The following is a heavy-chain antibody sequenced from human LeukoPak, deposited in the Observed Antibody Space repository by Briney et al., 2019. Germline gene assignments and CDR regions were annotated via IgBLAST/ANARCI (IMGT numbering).Heavy chain of an antibody. CDR3: SRDRGAAGD. J-gene: IGHJ1*01. D-gene: IGHD3-10*01. CDR1: GFTFINYA. V-gene: IGHV3-53*01. CDR2: IYSDGNT. Sequence: GGSLRLSCAASGFTFINYAMNWVRQAPEKGLEWVSIIYSDGNTYYANSVRGRFTISRDNSKNTVYLQMNSLRAEDTAVYYCSRDRGAAGDWGQGTLVTVSS.